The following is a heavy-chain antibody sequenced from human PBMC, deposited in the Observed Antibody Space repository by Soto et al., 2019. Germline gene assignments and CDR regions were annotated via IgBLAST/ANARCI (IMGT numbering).Heavy chain of an antibody. J-gene: IGHJ5*02. CDR3: ARDRWSCSSTSCYNSADFWFDP. D-gene: IGHD2-2*02. Sequence: KTSETLSLTCAVSGGSISSGGYSWSWIRQPPGRGLEWIGYIYHSGSTYYNPSLKSRVTISVDRSKNQFSLKLSSVTAADTAVYYCARDRWSCSSTSCYNSADFWFDPWGQGTLVTVSS. V-gene: IGHV4-30-2*01. CDR2: IYHSGST. CDR1: GGSISSGGYS.